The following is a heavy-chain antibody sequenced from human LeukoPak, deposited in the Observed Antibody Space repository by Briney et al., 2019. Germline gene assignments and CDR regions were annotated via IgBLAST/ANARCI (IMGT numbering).Heavy chain of an antibody. CDR3: ARQPENYDILTGYRLWYFDL. J-gene: IGHJ2*01. V-gene: IGHV4-39*01. CDR1: GGSISSSSYY. D-gene: IGHD3-9*01. CDR2: IYYSGST. Sequence: SETLSLTCTVSGGSISSSSYYWGWIRQPPGKGLEWIGSIYYSGSTYYNPSLKRRVTISVDTSKNQFSLKLSSVTAADTAVYYCARQPENYDILTGYRLWYFDLWGRGTLVTVSS.